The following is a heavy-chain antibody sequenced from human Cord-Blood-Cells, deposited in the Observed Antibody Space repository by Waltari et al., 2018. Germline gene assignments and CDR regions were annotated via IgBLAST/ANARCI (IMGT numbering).Heavy chain of an antibody. CDR2: INPSGGST. CDR3: ARGVLEWLSYLDY. D-gene: IGHD3-3*01. CDR1: GYTFTSYY. V-gene: IGHV1-46*01. J-gene: IGHJ4*02. Sequence: QVQLVQSGAEVKKPGASVKVSCKASGYTFTSYYMHWVRQAPGQGLEWMGIINPSGGSTSYAQKFQGRVTMTRDRSTSTVYMELSSRRSEDTPVYYCARGVLEWLSYLDYWGQGSLVTVSS.